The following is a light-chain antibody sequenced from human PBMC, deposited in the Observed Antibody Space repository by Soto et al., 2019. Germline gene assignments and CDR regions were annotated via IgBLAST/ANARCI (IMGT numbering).Light chain of an antibody. Sequence: QSVLTQPPSASGTPGQRVTISCSGSSSNVGSNTVSWYQQLPGTAPKVLIYSDGQRPSGVPDRFSGSRSGSSASLAISGLQSGDEGDYYCAAWDDSLVVFGGGTKLTVL. CDR1: SSNVGSNT. CDR2: SDG. J-gene: IGLJ2*01. CDR3: AAWDDSLVV. V-gene: IGLV1-44*01.